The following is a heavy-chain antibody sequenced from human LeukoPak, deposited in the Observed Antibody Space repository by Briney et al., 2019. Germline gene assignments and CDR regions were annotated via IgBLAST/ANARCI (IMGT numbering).Heavy chain of an antibody. CDR2: ISWNSGSI. CDR3: AKEYYYDSSGYYWGAFDI. CDR1: GSTFDDYA. D-gene: IGHD3-22*01. V-gene: IGHV3-9*01. J-gene: IGHJ3*02. Sequence: GGSLRLSCAASGSTFDDYAMHWVRQAPGKGLEWVSGISWNSGSIGYADSVKGRFTISRDNAKNSLYLQMNSLRAEDTALYYCAKEYYYDSSGYYWGAFDIWGQGTMVTVSS.